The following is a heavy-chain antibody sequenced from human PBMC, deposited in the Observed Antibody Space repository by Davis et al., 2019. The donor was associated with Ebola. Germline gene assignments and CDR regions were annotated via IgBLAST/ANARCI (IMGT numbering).Heavy chain of an antibody. J-gene: IGHJ4*02. CDR2: TYYTSKWFN. CDR1: GDSVSGSSGA. V-gene: IGHV6-1*01. CDR3: ARGWLRTGFHY. Sequence: HSQTLSLTCAISGDSVSGSSGAWNWIRQSPSRGLEWLGRTYYTSKWFNHYAESVKSRITINPATSKNQFSLQLNSVTAEDTAVYYCARGWLRTGFHYWGQGAPVTVSS. D-gene: IGHD5-12*01.